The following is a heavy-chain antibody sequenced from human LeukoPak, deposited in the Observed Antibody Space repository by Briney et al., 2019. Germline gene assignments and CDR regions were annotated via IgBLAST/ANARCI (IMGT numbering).Heavy chain of an antibody. J-gene: IGHJ6*02. CDR3: AKGGRLRYFDDRVGYYGMDV. V-gene: IGHV3-23*01. Sequence: GSLRLSCAVSGITLSNYGMSWVRQAPGKGLEWVAGISGSGGSTYYADSVKGRFTISRDNSRNTLYLQMNSLRAEDTAVYYCAKGGRLRYFDDRVGYYGMDVWGQGTTVTVSS. D-gene: IGHD3-9*01. CDR2: ISGSGGST. CDR1: GITLSNYG.